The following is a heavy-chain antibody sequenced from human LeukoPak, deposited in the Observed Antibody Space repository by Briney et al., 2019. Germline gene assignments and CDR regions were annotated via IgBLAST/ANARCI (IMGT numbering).Heavy chain of an antibody. J-gene: IGHJ4*02. V-gene: IGHV4-59*01. CDR2: VYYSGAT. Sequence: SETLSLTCSVSGDSIYWSWVRQSPGKGLQWIGTVYYSGATNYNPSLVSRVTMSLDMSKSQFSLKLSSVTAADTAIYYCAVVTSHPRYFDHWGQGTLITVSS. D-gene: IGHD2-21*02. CDR1: GDSIY. CDR3: AVVTSHPRYFDH.